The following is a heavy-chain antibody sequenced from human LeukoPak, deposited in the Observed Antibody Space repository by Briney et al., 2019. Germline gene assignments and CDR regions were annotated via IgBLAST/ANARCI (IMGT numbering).Heavy chain of an antibody. J-gene: IGHJ4*02. CDR2: ISSSGSTI. Sequence: GGSLRLSCAASGFTFSDYYMTWIRQPPGKGLEWVSYISSSGSTIYYADSVKGRFTISRDNAKSSLYLQMNSLRAEDTAIYYCARIHIAVAGITDYWGQGTLVTVSS. D-gene: IGHD6-19*01. CDR3: ARIHIAVAGITDY. V-gene: IGHV3-11*04. CDR1: GFTFSDYY.